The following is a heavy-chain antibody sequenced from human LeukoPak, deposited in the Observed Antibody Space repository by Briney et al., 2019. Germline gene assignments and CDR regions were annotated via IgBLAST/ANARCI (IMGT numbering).Heavy chain of an antibody. CDR1: GFTFSSYG. V-gene: IGHV3-23*01. CDR2: ISGSGGST. D-gene: IGHD3-22*01. J-gene: IGHJ3*02. Sequence: GRSLRLSCAASGFTFSSYGMSWVRQAPGKGLEWVSAISGSGGSTYYADSVKGRFTISRDNSKNTLYLQMNSLRAEDTAVYYCAKDYYDSSGYYYVLAPTQNDAFDIWGQGTMVTVSS. CDR3: AKDYYDSSGYYYVLAPTQNDAFDI.